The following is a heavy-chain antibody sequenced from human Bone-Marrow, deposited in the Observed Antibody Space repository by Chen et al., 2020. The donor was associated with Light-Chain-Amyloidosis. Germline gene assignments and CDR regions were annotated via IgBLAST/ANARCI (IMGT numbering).Heavy chain of an antibody. V-gene: IGHV4-59*01. D-gene: IGHD3-10*01. Sequence: QVQLQESGPGLVKPSETLALTCTVSGGSLSSYYWNWIRQTPGKGLEWIGYLYYTGTTNYNPSIGSRFTISVDRSKNQFFLKLKSVTAADTAVYYCARDHLYGSGDSWHGLDVWGHGTTVIVSS. CDR1: GGSLSSYY. CDR2: LYYTGTT. CDR3: ARDHLYGSGDSWHGLDV. J-gene: IGHJ6*02.